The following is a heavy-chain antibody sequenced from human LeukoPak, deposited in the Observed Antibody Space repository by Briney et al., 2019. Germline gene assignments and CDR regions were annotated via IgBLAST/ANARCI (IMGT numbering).Heavy chain of an antibody. Sequence: SETLSLTCAVYGGSFSGYYWSWIRQPPGKGLEWIGEINHSGSTNYNPSLKSRVTISVDTSKNQFSLKLSSVTAADTAVYYCARVSIPGYYYMDVWGKGTTVNVCS. D-gene: IGHD6-6*01. J-gene: IGHJ6*03. CDR3: ARVSIPGYYYMDV. CDR2: INHSGST. V-gene: IGHV4-34*01. CDR1: GGSFSGYY.